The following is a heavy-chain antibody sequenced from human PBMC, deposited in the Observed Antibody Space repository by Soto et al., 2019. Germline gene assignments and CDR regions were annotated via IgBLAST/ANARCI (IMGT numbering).Heavy chain of an antibody. V-gene: IGHV3-11*01. J-gene: IGHJ4*02. D-gene: IGHD2-8*02. Sequence: PGGSLRLSCAASGFTFSDSYMSWIRQAPGKGLEWLAHITGSGSTTYYADSVKSRFTLSRDNADNSLHLQMTHLRAEDTAVYYCARYCTGGNCYFDTWGQGTPVTVSS. CDR1: GFTFSDSY. CDR2: ITGSGSTT. CDR3: ARYCTGGNCYFDT.